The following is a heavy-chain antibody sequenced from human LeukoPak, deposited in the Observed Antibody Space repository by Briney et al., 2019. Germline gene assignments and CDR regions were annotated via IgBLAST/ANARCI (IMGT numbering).Heavy chain of an antibody. J-gene: IGHJ1*01. Sequence: GASVKVSCKTSGYTFTNYGMHWVRQAPRQSPEWMGWINTGNGNTKSSQKFQDRVTLTRDTSASTAYMELNSLSSEDTAVYYCARVPLYDASGYYYPHWGQGTLVTVSS. CDR3: ARVPLYDASGYYYPH. CDR1: GYTFTNYG. D-gene: IGHD3-22*01. V-gene: IGHV1-3*04. CDR2: INTGNGNT.